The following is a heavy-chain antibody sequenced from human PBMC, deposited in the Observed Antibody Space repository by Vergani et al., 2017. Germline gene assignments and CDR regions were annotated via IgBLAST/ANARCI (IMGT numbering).Heavy chain of an antibody. CDR1: GFTFSSYA. Sequence: EVQLVESGGGLVKPGGSLRLSCAASGFTFSSYAMSWVRQAPGKGLEWVSAISGSGGSTYYADSVKGRFTISRDNSKNTLYLQMNSLRAEDTAVYYCAKSSKVVPAANNYYDSSGYSWGQGTLVTVSS. CDR2: ISGSGGST. CDR3: AKSSKVVPAANNYYDSSGYS. D-gene: IGHD3-22*01. J-gene: IGHJ4*02. V-gene: IGHV3-23*04.